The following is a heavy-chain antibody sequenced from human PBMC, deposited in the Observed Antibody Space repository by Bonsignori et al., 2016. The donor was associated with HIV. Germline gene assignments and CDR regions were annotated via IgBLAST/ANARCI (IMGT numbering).Heavy chain of an antibody. CDR2: IYPTGPT. CDR1: GGSLSPYY. Sequence: LLRESGPGLVKPSDTLSLTCTVSGGSLSPYYWNWIRQPAAKGLEWIGRIYPTGPTYYSHSLKSRVTMSIDPSRDQVSLSLNSVTAADTAVYFCARAPYYGDPYFDYWGQGILVTVSS. V-gene: IGHV4-4*07. D-gene: IGHD4-17*01. J-gene: IGHJ4*02. CDR3: ARAPYYGDPYFDY.